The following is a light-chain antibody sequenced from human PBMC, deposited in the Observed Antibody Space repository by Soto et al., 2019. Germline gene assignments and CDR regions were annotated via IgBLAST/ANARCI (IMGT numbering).Light chain of an antibody. CDR1: QIVLYSSNNKNY. Sequence: DIVMTQSPDSLSVSLGERATINFKSSQIVLYSSNNKNYLAWYQQKPGQPPKLLIYWASTRESGVPDRFSGSGSGTDFTLTISSLQAEDVAVYYCQQYYSTRTFGQGTKVDIK. CDR3: QQYYSTRT. J-gene: IGKJ1*01. V-gene: IGKV4-1*01. CDR2: WAS.